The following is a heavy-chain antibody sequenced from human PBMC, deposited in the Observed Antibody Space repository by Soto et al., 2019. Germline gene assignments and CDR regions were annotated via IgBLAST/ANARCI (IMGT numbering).Heavy chain of an antibody. V-gene: IGHV6-1*01. CDR2: PYYRSNWRH. CDR3: ARDSGYGSQSSVNHYLDY. CDR1: GDSVSSHTAA. Sequence: SQTLSLTCAISGDSVSSHTAAWNSIRSSASRGLEWLGRPYYRSNWRHDYAVTAKRRITVNPDTSSNHFSLQLNSVTPDDTAIYYCARDSGYGSQSSVNHYLDYWGHGTLVTVSS. D-gene: IGHD3-10*01. J-gene: IGHJ4*01.